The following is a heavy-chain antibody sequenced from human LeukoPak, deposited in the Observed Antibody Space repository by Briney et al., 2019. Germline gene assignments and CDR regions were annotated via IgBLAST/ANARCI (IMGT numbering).Heavy chain of an antibody. Sequence: GASVNLSCKASGYTFTSYGISWVRQATGQGLEWMGWISAYNGNTNYAQKLQCRVTMTTDTSTSTAYMKLRSPRSDDTAVYYCARDQYYDILTGYPYPKQFDYWGQGTLVTVSS. J-gene: IGHJ4*02. D-gene: IGHD3-9*01. V-gene: IGHV1-18*01. CDR1: GYTFTSYG. CDR3: ARDQYYDILTGYPYPKQFDY. CDR2: ISAYNGNT.